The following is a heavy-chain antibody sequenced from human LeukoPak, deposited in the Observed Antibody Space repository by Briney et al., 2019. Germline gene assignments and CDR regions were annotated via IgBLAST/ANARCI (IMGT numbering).Heavy chain of an antibody. V-gene: IGHV1-2*02. Sequence: ASVKVSCKASGYIFTGYYMHWVRQAPGQGLEWVGWINPNSGGTKYEQKFQGRVTMTRDTSISTAYMELSRLRSDDTAVYYCAKVSSYGFSTGDYDYWGQGTLVTVSS. J-gene: IGHJ4*02. CDR2: INPNSGGT. D-gene: IGHD5-18*01. CDR1: GYIFTGYY. CDR3: AKVSSYGFSTGDYDY.